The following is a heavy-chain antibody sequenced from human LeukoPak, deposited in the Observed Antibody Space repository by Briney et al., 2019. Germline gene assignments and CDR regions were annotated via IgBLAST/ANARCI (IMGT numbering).Heavy chain of an antibody. Sequence: PSETLSLTCTVSGYSISSDWGWIRQSPGKGLAWIGNIYHSGTTYYNPSLKSRATISVGTSKNQFSLKLSSVTAADTAVYYCARVTHYYDSGSYPYWGQGTLVIVSS. J-gene: IGHJ4*02. CDR3: ARVTHYYDSGSYPY. CDR2: IYHSGTT. V-gene: IGHV4-38-2*02. CDR1: GYSISSD. D-gene: IGHD3-10*01.